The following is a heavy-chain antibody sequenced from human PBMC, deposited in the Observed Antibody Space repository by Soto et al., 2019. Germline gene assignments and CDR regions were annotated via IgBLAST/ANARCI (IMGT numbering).Heavy chain of an antibody. D-gene: IGHD6-19*01. CDR3: EITNEAGYSSGSYPSSDY. Sequence: QLQLQESGPGLVKPSETLSLTCTVSGGSISSSSYYWGWIRQPPGKGLEWIGSIYNSGSTYYNPSRKSRVTISVDTSKRRFSLKLSAVTAADTAVYYCEITNEAGYSSGSYPSSDYWGQETLVTV. J-gene: IGHJ4*02. CDR2: IYNSGST. V-gene: IGHV4-39*02. CDR1: GGSISSSSYY.